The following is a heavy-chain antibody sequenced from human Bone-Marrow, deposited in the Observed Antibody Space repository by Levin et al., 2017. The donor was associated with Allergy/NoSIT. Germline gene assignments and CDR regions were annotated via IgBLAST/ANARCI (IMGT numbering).Heavy chain of an antibody. J-gene: IGHJ3*02. V-gene: IGHV4-59*01. CDR2: IYYSGST. CDR3: ARDSNRNGYTDAFDI. CDR1: GGSISNDY. D-gene: IGHD6-13*01. Sequence: PSETLSLTCTVSGGSISNDYWSWIRQPPGKGLERIGYIYYSGSTNYNPSLKSRVTISLDTSKTHFSLKLSSVTAADTAVYYCARDSNRNGYTDAFDIWGQGTMVTVSS.